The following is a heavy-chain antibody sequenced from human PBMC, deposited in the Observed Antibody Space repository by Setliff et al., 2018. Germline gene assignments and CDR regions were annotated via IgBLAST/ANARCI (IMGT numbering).Heavy chain of an antibody. CDR2: IYHSGST. CDR1: GYSISSGYY. V-gene: IGHV4-38-2*02. Sequence: PSETLSLTCTVSGYSISSGYYWGWIRQPPGKGLEWIGSIYHSGSTYYNPSLKSRVTISVDTPKNQFSLKLSSVTAADTAVYYCARYNAREYYFDYWGQGTLVTVSS. D-gene: IGHD1-20*01. J-gene: IGHJ4*02. CDR3: ARYNAREYYFDY.